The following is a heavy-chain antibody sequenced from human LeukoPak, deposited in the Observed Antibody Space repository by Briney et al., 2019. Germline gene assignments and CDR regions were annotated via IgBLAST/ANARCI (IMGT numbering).Heavy chain of an antibody. Sequence: ASVKVSCKASGYTFTSYDINWVRQATGQGLEWMGWMNPNSGNTGYAQKFQGRVTMTRNTSISTAYMELSSLRSEDTAVYYCARGRCMDSYYGMDVWGQGTTVTVSS. V-gene: IGHV1-8*01. CDR1: GYTFTSYD. CDR3: ARGRCMDSYYGMDV. CDR2: MNPNSGNT. J-gene: IGHJ6*02.